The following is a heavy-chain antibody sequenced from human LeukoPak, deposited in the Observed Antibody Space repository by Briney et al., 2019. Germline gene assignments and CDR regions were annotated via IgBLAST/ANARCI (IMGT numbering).Heavy chain of an antibody. CDR1: GFTFSSYG. CDR3: ARAVGTAMAHTYYFDY. V-gene: IGHV3-13*05. CDR2: IGTAGDP. Sequence: GGSLRLSCAASGFTFSSYGFYWVRQATGKGLEWVSAIGTAGDPYYPGSVKGRFTISRENAKNSLYLQMNSLRAGDTAVYYCARAVGTAMAHTYYFDYWGQGTLVTVSS. D-gene: IGHD5-18*01. J-gene: IGHJ4*02.